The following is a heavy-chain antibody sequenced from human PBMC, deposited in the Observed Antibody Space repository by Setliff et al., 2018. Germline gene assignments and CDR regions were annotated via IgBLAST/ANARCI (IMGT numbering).Heavy chain of an antibody. D-gene: IGHD6-13*01. CDR2: SNQDGSEN. V-gene: IGHV3-7*03. J-gene: IGHJ4*02. Sequence: PGGSLRLSCAASGFTFSSYWMSWVRQAPGKGLEWVANSNQDGSENYYVDSVKGRFTISRDNTKNSLYLQMNSLRVEDTAVYYCARGDISLVPGIAAAGLDYWGQGTLVTVSS. CDR3: ARGDISLVPGIAAAGLDY. CDR1: GFTFSSYW.